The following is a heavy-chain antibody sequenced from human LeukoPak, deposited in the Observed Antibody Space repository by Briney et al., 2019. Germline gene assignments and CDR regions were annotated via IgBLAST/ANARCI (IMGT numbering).Heavy chain of an antibody. CDR3: AKSGYNRFDY. CDR1: GFTFSSYA. CDR2: ISYDGSNK. J-gene: IGHJ4*02. Sequence: PGGSLRLSCAASGFTFSSYAMHWVRQAPGKGLEWVAVISYDGSNKYYADSVKGRLTISRDNSKNTLYLQMNSLRAEDTAVYYCAKSGYNRFDYWGQGTLVTVSS. D-gene: IGHD5-24*01. V-gene: IGHV3-30*04.